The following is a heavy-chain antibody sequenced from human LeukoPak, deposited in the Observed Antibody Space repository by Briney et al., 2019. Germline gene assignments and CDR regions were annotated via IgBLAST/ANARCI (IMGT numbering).Heavy chain of an antibody. V-gene: IGHV4-59*01. CDR1: GGSISSYY. CDR3: AGQWASYFDY. Sequence: SETLSLTCTVSGGSISSYYWSWIRQPPGKGLEWIGYIYYSGSTNYNPSLKSRVTISVDTSKHQFSLKLSSVTAADTAVYYCAGQWASYFDYWGQGTLVTVSP. J-gene: IGHJ4*02. CDR2: IYYSGST. D-gene: IGHD1-26*01.